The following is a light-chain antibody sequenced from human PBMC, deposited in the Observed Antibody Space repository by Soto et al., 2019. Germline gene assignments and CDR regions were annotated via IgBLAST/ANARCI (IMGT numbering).Light chain of an antibody. Sequence: EVVLTQSPATLSLSPGERATLSCRASQSVSSYVAWYQQKSGQAPRLLIYDASDRATGIPARFSGSGSGTDFTLTISSLEPEDFAVYYCQQRSNWPLTFGGGTKVEIK. CDR1: QSVSSY. CDR3: QQRSNWPLT. V-gene: IGKV3-11*01. J-gene: IGKJ4*01. CDR2: DAS.